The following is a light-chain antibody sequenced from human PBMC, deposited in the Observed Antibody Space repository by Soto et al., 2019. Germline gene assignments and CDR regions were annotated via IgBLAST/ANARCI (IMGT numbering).Light chain of an antibody. V-gene: IGKV1-39*01. CDR3: QQSYSTPFT. CDR2: AAS. J-gene: IGKJ4*01. CDR1: QSISSY. Sequence: SPYSLSASVGDRVTITCRASQSISSYLNWYQQKPGKAPKLLIYAASSLQSGVPSRFSGSGSGTDFTLTISSLQPEDFATYYCQQSYSTPFTFGGGTKVDIK.